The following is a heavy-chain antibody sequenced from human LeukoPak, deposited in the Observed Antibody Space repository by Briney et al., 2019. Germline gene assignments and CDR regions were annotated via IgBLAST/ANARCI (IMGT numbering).Heavy chain of an antibody. V-gene: IGHV1-2*02. Sequence: ASVKVSCKASGYTFTGYYIHWVRQAPGQGLEWMGWINSNSGGTKYAQKFQGRVTMTTDTSTSTAYMELRSLRSDDTAVYYCARGHDYVWGSYRPPEYFQHWGQGTLVTVSS. D-gene: IGHD3-16*02. CDR1: GYTFTGYY. J-gene: IGHJ1*01. CDR3: ARGHDYVWGSYRPPEYFQH. CDR2: INSNSGGT.